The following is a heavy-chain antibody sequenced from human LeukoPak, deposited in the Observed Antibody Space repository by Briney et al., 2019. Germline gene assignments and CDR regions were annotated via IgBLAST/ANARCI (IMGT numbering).Heavy chain of an antibody. D-gene: IGHD6-13*01. J-gene: IGHJ4*02. CDR3: ASSPTIGSSSWYETD. V-gene: IGHV3-21*01. Sequence: GGSLRLSCAVSGFTFSTYNMNWVRQAPGKGLEWVSSISSSSSYIYYADSVKGRFTISRDNAKNSLYLQMNSLRAEDTAVYYCASSPTIGSSSWYETDWGQGTLVTVSS. CDR2: ISSSSSYI. CDR1: GFTFSTYN.